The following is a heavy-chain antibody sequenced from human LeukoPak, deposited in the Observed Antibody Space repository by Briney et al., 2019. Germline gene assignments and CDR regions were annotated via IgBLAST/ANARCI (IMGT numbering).Heavy chain of an antibody. CDR1: GGSISSYY. J-gene: IGHJ4*02. Sequence: SETLSLTCTVSGGSISSYYWSWIRQPPGKGLEWIGYIYYSGSTNYNPSLKSRVTISVDTSKNQFSLKLSSVTAADTAVYYCASSLYDTRGYYFDYWGQGTLVTVSS. V-gene: IGHV4-59*01. CDR2: IYYSGST. CDR3: ASSLYDTRGYYFDY. D-gene: IGHD3-22*01.